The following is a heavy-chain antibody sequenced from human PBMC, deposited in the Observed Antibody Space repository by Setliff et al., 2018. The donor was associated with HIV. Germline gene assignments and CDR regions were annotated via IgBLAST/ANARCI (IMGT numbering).Heavy chain of an antibody. CDR3: TTHQTHSSPGEWFQH. Sequence: GGSLRLSCAASGFTVSDHYMDWVRQAPGKGLEWVGRIKIKADGGTIDYAAPVKGRFTISRDDSKNTLYLQMNSLKTEDTAVYYCTTHQTHSSPGEWFQHWGQGTLVTVSS. CDR1: GFTVSDHY. J-gene: IGHJ1*01. CDR2: IKIKADGGTI. V-gene: IGHV3-15*01. D-gene: IGHD3-22*01.